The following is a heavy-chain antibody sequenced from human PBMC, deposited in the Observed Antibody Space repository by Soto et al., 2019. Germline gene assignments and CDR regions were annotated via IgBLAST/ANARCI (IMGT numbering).Heavy chain of an antibody. V-gene: IGHV1-18*01. Sequence: ASVKVSCKASGYTFTSYGISWVRQAPGQGLEWMGWISAYNGNTNYAQKLQGRVTMTTDTSTSTAYMELRSLRSEDTAVYYCARDRISAVAAQYYYYYYGMDVWGQGTTVTVSS. CDR2: ISAYNGNT. CDR1: GYTFTSYG. D-gene: IGHD6-19*01. CDR3: ARDRISAVAAQYYYYYYGMDV. J-gene: IGHJ6*02.